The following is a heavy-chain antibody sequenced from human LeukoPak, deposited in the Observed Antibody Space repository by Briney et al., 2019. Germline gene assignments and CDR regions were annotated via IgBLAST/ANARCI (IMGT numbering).Heavy chain of an antibody. CDR2: ISGSGGST. J-gene: IGHJ4*02. D-gene: IGHD6-19*01. CDR3: AKAEQWLVIFDY. CDR1: GFTFSSYA. V-gene: IGHV3-23*01. Sequence: PGGSLRLSCAASGFTFSSYAMSWVRQAPGKGLEWVSAISGSGGSTYYADSVKGRFTISRGNSKNTLYLQMNSLRAEDTAVYYCAKAEQWLVIFDYWGQGTLVTVSS.